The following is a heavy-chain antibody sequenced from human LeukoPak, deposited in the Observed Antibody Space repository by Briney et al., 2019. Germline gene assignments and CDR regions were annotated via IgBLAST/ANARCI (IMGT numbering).Heavy chain of an antibody. D-gene: IGHD1-26*01. J-gene: IGHJ5*02. V-gene: IGHV3-30-3*01. CDR2: ISYDGSNK. CDR3: ARDNSGSAFDP. Sequence: GRSLRLSCAASGFTFSSYAMHWVRQAPGKGLEWVAVISYDGSNKYYADSVKGRFTISRDNSKNTLYLQMNSLRAEDTAVYYCARDNSGSAFDPWGQGTLVTVSS. CDR1: GFTFSSYA.